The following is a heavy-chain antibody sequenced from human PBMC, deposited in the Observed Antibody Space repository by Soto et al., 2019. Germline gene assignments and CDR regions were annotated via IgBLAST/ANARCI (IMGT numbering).Heavy chain of an antibody. CDR3: ARDNNAFSSLYPLAFYY. CDR1: GGSLTKYY. J-gene: IGHJ4*02. V-gene: IGHV4-4*07. CDR2: VSTSGNV. D-gene: IGHD3-3*01. Sequence: SETLSLTCAVSGGSLTKYYWSWIRQPAGKGLEWIGRVSTSGNVVSKASLRSPLTMSVDPSKNQFSLRLTSVTAADTAVYYCARDNNAFSSLYPLAFYYCGQGALFTVSS.